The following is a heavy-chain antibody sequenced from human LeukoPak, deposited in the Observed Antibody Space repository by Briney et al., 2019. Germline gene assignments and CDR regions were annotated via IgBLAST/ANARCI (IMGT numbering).Heavy chain of an antibody. CDR1: GYSFPSYW. J-gene: IGHJ6*02. CDR3: ARGGPFATVGYYYYGMDV. Sequence: GESLQISCKGSGYSFPSYWIGWVRQMPGKGLEWMGIIYPGDSDTRYSPSFQGQVTISADKSISTAYLQWSSLKASDTAMYYCARGGPFATVGYYYYGMDVWGQGTTVTVSS. D-gene: IGHD4-23*01. CDR2: IYPGDSDT. V-gene: IGHV5-51*01.